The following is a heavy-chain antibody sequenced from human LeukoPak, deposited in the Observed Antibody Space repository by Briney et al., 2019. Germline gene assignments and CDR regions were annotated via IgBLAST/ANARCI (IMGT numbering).Heavy chain of an antibody. Sequence: GASVKVSCKASGYTFTSYGISWVRQAPGQGLEWMGWISAYNGNTNYAQKLQGRVTMTTDTSTSTACMELRSLRSDDTAVYYCARDLARYCSGGSCYSQFDYWGQGTLVTVSS. CDR3: ARDLARYCSGGSCYSQFDY. D-gene: IGHD2-15*01. CDR1: GYTFTSYG. CDR2: ISAYNGNT. J-gene: IGHJ4*02. V-gene: IGHV1-18*01.